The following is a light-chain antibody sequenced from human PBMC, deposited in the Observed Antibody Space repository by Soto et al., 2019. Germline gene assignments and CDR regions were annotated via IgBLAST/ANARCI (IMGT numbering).Light chain of an antibody. J-gene: IGKJ1*01. CDR3: MQPLQSWT. CDR1: QSLLHSNGYNY. V-gene: IGKV2-28*01. CDR2: LGS. Sequence: DIVMIQSPLSLPVTPGEPASISCRSSQSLLHSNGYNYLDWYLQKPGQSPQLLIYLGSNRASGVPDRFSGSGSGTDFTLKISRVEAEDVGVYYCMQPLQSWTFGQGTKV.